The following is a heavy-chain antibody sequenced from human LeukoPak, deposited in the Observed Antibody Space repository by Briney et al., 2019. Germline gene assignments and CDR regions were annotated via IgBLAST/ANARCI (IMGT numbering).Heavy chain of an antibody. Sequence: GESLKISCKASGFSFTFTKNWIGWVRQVPGKGLEYMGIINPSDSDTRYSPSFQGQVTISADKSISTAYLQWSSLKASDTAMYYCASPRVGATAFDIWGQGTMVTVSS. D-gene: IGHD1-26*01. V-gene: IGHV5-51*01. CDR2: INPSDSDT. CDR1: GFSFTFTKNW. CDR3: ASPRVGATAFDI. J-gene: IGHJ3*02.